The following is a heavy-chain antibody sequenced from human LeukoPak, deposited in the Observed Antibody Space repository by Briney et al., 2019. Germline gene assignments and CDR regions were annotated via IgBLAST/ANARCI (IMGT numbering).Heavy chain of an antibody. CDR2: IYPGDSDT. CDR1: GYSFNSYW. CDR3: ARQFRDSSSWYSGSDY. J-gene: IGHJ4*02. V-gene: IGHV5-51*01. Sequence: GESLKISCKGSGYSFNSYWIGWVRQMPGKGLEWMGIIYPGDSDTRYSPSFQGQVTISADKSISTAYLQWSSLKASDTAMYYCARQFRDSSSWYSGSDYWGQGTLVTVSS. D-gene: IGHD6-13*01.